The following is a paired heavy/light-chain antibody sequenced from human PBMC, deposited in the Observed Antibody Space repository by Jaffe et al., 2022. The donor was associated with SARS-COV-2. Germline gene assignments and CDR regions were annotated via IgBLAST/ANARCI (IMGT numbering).Light chain of an antibody. CDR3: QQTYRAPFA. V-gene: IGKV1-39*01. CDR1: QRVNTY. Sequence: DIQVTQSPSSLSASVGDRVTITCRASQRVNTYVHWYQQQPGKAPRLLVYAGSNLESGVPSRFSGSGSGTDFTLTINSLQPEDFATYYCQQTYRAPFAFGQGTKLDI. CDR2: AGS. J-gene: IGKJ2*01.
Heavy chain of an antibody. CDR3: ARRRSPDSSSSLF. CDR1: GYTFTSYD. J-gene: IGHJ4*02. D-gene: IGHD6-6*01. Sequence: QVQLVQSGAEVRMPGASVKISCKTSGYTFTSYDINWVRQAPGQGLEWMGWTNPNSNTPGFAQKFQGRLTMTRDTSIRTAYMELTDLRPDDTAVYYCARRRSPDSSSSLFWGQGTQVIVSS. V-gene: IGHV1-8*01. CDR2: TNPNSNTP.